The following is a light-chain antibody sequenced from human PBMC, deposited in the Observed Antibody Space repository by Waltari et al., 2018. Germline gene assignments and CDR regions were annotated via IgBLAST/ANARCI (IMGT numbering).Light chain of an antibody. CDR3: AAWDGSLSGYV. J-gene: IGLJ1*01. CDR2: RNN. V-gene: IGLV1-47*01. Sequence: QSVLTQPPSASGAPRPRVTIARSGSSSNTGRYSVYWYQQPPGTAPKLPIYRNNQRPAGVPDRFSGSKSGTSASLAISGLRSEHEADYYCAAWDGSLSGYVFGTGTKVTVL. CDR1: SSNTGRYS.